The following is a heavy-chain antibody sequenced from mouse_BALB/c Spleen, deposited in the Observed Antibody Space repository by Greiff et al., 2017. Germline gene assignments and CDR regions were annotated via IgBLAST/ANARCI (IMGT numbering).Heavy chain of an antibody. Sequence: VMLVESGPGLVQPSQSLSITCQVSGFSLTSYGVPWVRQSPGKGLEWLGVIWSGGSTDYNAAFISRLSIRKDNSKSQVFFKMNSLQADDTAIYYCARNYYGSSYDAMDYWGQGTSVTVSS. D-gene: IGHD1-1*01. V-gene: IGHV2-4-1*01. CDR1: GFSLTSYG. CDR2: IWSGGST. J-gene: IGHJ4*01. CDR3: ARNYYGSSYDAMDY.